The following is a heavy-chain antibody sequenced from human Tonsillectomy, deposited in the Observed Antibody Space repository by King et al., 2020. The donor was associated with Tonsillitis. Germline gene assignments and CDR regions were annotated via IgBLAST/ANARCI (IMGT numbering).Heavy chain of an antibody. Sequence: VQLVESGGGLVQPGGSLRLSCAASGFTFSSYAMSWVRQAPGKGRECVSAISVSGGSTYYADTVKGRCTISRDNSKNTLYLQMNSLRAEDTAVYYCAKGGCSSTSCYYDCDYWGQGTLVTVSS. D-gene: IGHD2-2*01. V-gene: IGHV3-23*04. CDR1: GFTFSSYA. CDR3: AKGGCSSTSCYYDCDY. CDR2: ISVSGGST. J-gene: IGHJ4*02.